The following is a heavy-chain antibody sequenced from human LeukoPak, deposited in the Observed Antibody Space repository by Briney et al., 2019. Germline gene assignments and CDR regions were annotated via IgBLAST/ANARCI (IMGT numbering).Heavy chain of an antibody. CDR1: GFTFSDYY. Sequence: GGSLRLFCEASGFTFSDYYISWIRQAPGKGLEWVSYISSSGTAIYYADSVKGRFTISRHDAKNSLYLQMNSLRAEDTAVYYCARDSYCGGDCYSTFDYWGQGTLVTVSS. CDR3: ARDSYCGGDCYSTFDY. CDR2: ISSSGTAI. D-gene: IGHD2-21*02. J-gene: IGHJ4*02. V-gene: IGHV3-11*04.